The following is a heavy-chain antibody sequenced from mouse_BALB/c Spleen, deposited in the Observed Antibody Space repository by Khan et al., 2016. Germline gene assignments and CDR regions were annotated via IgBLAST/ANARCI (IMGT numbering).Heavy chain of an antibody. V-gene: IGHV3-2*02. J-gene: IGHJ2*01. D-gene: IGHD1-2*01. CDR3: ARTARIEY. CDR2: ISYSGST. CDR1: GYSITSGYG. Sequence: QLQESGPGLVKPSQSLSLTCTVTGYSITSGYGWNWIRQFPGNKLEWMGYISYSGSTNYNPSLKSRISITRDTSKKQFFLQLNSVTTEDTATYYCARTARIEYWGQGTTLTVSS.